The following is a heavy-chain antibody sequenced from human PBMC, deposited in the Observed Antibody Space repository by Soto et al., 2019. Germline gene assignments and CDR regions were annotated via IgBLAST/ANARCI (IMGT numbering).Heavy chain of an antibody. Sequence: QGQLQQWGAGLLKPSETLSLTCAVYGGSFSGYYWSWIRQPPGKGLEWIGEINHSGITNYSPSLKSRVTIPVDTSKNHVALKLSSATAADTAVYYCASSDYWGQGTMVTVSS. J-gene: IGHJ4*02. V-gene: IGHV4-34*01. CDR1: GGSFSGYY. CDR2: INHSGIT. CDR3: ASSDY.